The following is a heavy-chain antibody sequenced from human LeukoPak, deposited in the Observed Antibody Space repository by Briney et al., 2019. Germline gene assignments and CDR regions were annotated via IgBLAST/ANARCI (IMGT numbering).Heavy chain of an antibody. CDR1: GFNFDDYA. D-gene: IGHD6-19*01. CDR3: AKGKKMTVAGLFDY. Sequence: PGRSLRLSCAASGFNFDDYAMHWVRQAPGKGLEWVSGISWNSGGIGYADSVKGRFTISRDNAKNSLYLQMNRLRADDTALYYCAKGKKMTVAGLFDYWGQGTLVTVSS. CDR2: ISWNSGGI. V-gene: IGHV3-9*01. J-gene: IGHJ4*02.